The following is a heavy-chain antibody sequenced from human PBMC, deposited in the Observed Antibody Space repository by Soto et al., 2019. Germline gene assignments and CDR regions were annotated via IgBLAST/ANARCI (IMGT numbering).Heavy chain of an antibody. J-gene: IGHJ4*02. CDR3: ARVSVYYDSSGYYYGWFDY. CDR2: INHSGST. CDR1: GGSISSYY. Sequence: SETLSLTCTVSGGSISSYYWSWIRQPPGKGLEWIGEINHSGSTNYNPSLKSRVTISVDTSKNQFSLKLSSVTAADTAVYYCARVSVYYDSSGYYYGWFDYWGQGTLVTVSS. V-gene: IGHV4-34*01. D-gene: IGHD3-22*01.